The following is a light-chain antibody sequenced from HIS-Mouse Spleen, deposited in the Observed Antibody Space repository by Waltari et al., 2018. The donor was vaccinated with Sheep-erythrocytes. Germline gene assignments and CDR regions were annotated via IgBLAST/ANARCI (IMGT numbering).Light chain of an antibody. V-gene: IGLV2-11*01. CDR1: SRDVGGYNY. J-gene: IGLJ1*01. CDR3: CSYAGSYNHV. CDR2: DVS. Sequence: QSALTQPRPVSGSPGQSVTLPCTGTSRDVGGYNYVPWYQQHPGKAPKLMIYDVSKRPSGVPDRFSGSKSGNTASLTISGLQAEDEADYYCCSYAGSYNHVFATGTKVTVL.